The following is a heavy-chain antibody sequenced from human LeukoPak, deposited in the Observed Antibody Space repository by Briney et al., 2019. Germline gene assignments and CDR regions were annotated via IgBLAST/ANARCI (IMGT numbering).Heavy chain of an antibody. CDR1: GFTFSSYT. V-gene: IGHV3-21*01. J-gene: IGHJ4*02. CDR2: ISRRSTYI. D-gene: IGHD3-10*01. Sequence: GGSLRLSCAASGFTFSSYTMNWVRQAPGKGLEWVSSISRRSTYIYYADSVKGRFTISRDNAKNSLYLQMSSLRAEDTAVYYCAHLPSSGTGIVDYWGQGTLVTVSS. CDR3: AHLPSSGTGIVDY.